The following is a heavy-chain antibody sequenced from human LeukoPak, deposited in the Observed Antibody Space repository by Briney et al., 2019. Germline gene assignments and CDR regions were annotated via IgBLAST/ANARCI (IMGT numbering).Heavy chain of an antibody. V-gene: IGHV3-74*01. Sequence: GGSLRLSCAASGFTFSSHWMHWVRQAPGKGLAWVSGINSDGSSRIYADSVKGRFTISRDNAKKTLYLQMNSLRAEDTAVYYCAKTPSGRWYFDYWGQGTLVTVSS. D-gene: IGHD6-19*01. CDR2: INSDGSSR. J-gene: IGHJ4*02. CDR1: GFTFSSHW. CDR3: AKTPSGRWYFDY.